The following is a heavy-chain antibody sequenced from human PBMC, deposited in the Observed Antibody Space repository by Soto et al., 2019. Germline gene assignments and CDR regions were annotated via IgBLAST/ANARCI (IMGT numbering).Heavy chain of an antibody. CDR2: IIPIFGTA. D-gene: IGHD1-7*01. CDR1: GGTFSSYA. Sequence: QVQLVQSGAEVKKPGSSVKVACKASGGTFSSYAISWVRQAPGQGLEWMGGIIPIFGTANYAQKFQGRVTITADESTSTAYMELSSLRSEDTAVHYCASSPAGTYYFDYWGQGTLVTVSS. CDR3: ASSPAGTYYFDY. J-gene: IGHJ4*02. V-gene: IGHV1-69*01.